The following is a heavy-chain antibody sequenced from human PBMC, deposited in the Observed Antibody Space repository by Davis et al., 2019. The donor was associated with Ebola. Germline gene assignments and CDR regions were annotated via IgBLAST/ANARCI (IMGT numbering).Heavy chain of an antibody. CDR1: GFTFSSYW. V-gene: IGHV3-74*01. Sequence: GESLKISCAASGFTFSSYWMHWVRQAPGKGLVWVSRINSDGSSTSYADSVKGRFTISRDNSKNTLYLQMTSLGAEDTAVYYCAKERWGEYYFDYWGQGTLVTVSS. D-gene: IGHD4-23*01. CDR2: INSDGSST. J-gene: IGHJ4*02. CDR3: AKERWGEYYFDY.